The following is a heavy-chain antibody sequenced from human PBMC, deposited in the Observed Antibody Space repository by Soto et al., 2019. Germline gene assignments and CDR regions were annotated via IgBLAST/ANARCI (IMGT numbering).Heavy chain of an antibody. D-gene: IGHD6-13*01. J-gene: IGHJ5*02. Sequence: ASVKVSCKASGYTFTSYGISWVRQAPGQGLEWMGWISAYNGNTNYAQKLQGRVTMTTDTSTSTAYMELRSLRSDDTAVYYCARAYSSSLYGWFDPWGQGTMVTVYS. CDR2: ISAYNGNT. CDR3: ARAYSSSLYGWFDP. CDR1: GYTFTSYG. V-gene: IGHV1-18*04.